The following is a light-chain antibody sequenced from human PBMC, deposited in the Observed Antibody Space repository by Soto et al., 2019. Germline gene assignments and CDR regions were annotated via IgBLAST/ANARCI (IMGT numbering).Light chain of an antibody. V-gene: IGKV3-11*01. CDR3: QQRSSWPRT. CDR1: QSVSSY. CDR2: DAS. Sequence: EIVLTQSPATLSLSPGERATLSCRASQSVSSYLAWYQQKPGQTPRLLIYDASNRATGIPARFSGSGFGTDFTLTISSLEPEDFAVYYCQQRSSWPRTFGQGTKLEIK. J-gene: IGKJ2*01.